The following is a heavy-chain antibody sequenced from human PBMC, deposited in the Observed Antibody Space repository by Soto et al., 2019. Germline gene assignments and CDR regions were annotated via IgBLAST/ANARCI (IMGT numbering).Heavy chain of an antibody. Sequence: QITLKESGPTLVRPTQPLTLTCAFSGFSLSTSGVGVGWTRQPPGKALEWLAVIYWDDSKHYSPSLRSRLTTTKDTSKSQVVLTMTNMDPMDTGTYYCAHKGPEDWPLDYWGQGTLVTVSS. CDR2: IYWDDSK. CDR1: GFSLSTSGVG. CDR3: AHKGPEDWPLDY. V-gene: IGHV2-5*02. D-gene: IGHD3-9*01. J-gene: IGHJ4*02.